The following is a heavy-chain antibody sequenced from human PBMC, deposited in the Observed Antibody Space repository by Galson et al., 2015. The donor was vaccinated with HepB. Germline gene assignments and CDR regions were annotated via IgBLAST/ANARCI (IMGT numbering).Heavy chain of an antibody. J-gene: IGHJ4*02. D-gene: IGHD6-6*01. CDR1: GGSIAGFY. CDR2: IYYSGST. Sequence: SETLSLTCTVSGGSIAGFYWNWIRQPPGKGLEWIAHIYYSGSTSYNPSLKSRVTISVDTSNRQFSLRLSSVTAADTAVYYCARATRSTSSGRSFDYWGQGTLVTVSS. V-gene: IGHV4-59*01. CDR3: ARATRSTSSGRSFDY.